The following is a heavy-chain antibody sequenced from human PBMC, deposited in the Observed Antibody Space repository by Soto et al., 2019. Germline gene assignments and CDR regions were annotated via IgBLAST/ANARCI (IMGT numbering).Heavy chain of an antibody. CDR1: GGTFSSYA. Sequence: QVQLVQSGAEVKKPGSSVKVSCKASGGTFSSYAISWVRQAPGQGLEWMGGIIPIFGTANYAQKFQGRVTITADESTSTAYMELSSLRSVDTAVYYCASEDLWRRHQSGYFPYWGQGTLVTVSS. CDR2: IIPIFGTA. V-gene: IGHV1-69*01. J-gene: IGHJ4*02. D-gene: IGHD3-3*01. CDR3: ASEDLWRRHQSGYFPY.